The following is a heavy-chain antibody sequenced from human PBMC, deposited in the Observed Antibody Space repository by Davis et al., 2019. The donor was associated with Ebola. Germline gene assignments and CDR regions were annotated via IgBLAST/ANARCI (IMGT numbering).Heavy chain of an antibody. Sequence: GESLKISCKGSASTFSAYWIAWVRQLPGRGLEWMGIIFPGDSETRYSPSFQGQVTISADKSINTAYLQWNTLQASDTAIYYCVFKTGTTAYDWFDPWGQGTLVTVSS. CDR3: VFKTGTTAYDWFDP. V-gene: IGHV5-51*01. CDR1: ASTFSAYW. D-gene: IGHD1-1*01. CDR2: IFPGDSET. J-gene: IGHJ5*02.